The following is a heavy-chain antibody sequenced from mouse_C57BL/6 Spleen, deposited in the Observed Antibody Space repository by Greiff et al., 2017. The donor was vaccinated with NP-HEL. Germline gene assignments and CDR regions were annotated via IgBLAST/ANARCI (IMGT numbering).Heavy chain of an antibody. CDR3: ARRRLDY. J-gene: IGHJ2*01. V-gene: IGHV1-42*01. Sequence: EVQLVESGPELVKPGASVKISCKASGYSFTGYYMNWVKQSPEKSLEWIGEINPSTGGTTYNQKFKAKATLTVDKSSSTAYMQLKSLTSEDSAVYYCARRRLDYWGQGTTLTVSS. CDR2: INPSTGGT. CDR1: GYSFTGYY.